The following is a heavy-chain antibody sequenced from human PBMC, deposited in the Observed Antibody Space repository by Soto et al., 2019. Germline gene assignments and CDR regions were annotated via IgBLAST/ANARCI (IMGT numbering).Heavy chain of an antibody. CDR1: GFTFSSYG. V-gene: IGHV3-33*01. CDR2: RTMDGSSK. CDR3: VRDDDVPLNGMDV. J-gene: IGHJ6*02. Sequence: QVQLVESGGGVVQPGRSLTVSCEAAGFTFSSYGMHWVRQAPGKGLDWVAVRTMDGSSKSYADSVNGRFTISRDNSRNMLSLQMNTLRAEDTALYYCVRDDDVPLNGMDVWGQGTTVTVSS.